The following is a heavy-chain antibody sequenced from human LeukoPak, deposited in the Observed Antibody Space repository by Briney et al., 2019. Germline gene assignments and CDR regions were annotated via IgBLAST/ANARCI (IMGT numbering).Heavy chain of an antibody. CDR3: ARDRRDGYCLGH. J-gene: IGHJ4*02. D-gene: IGHD5-24*01. CDR2: MYSGGTT. V-gene: IGHV3-66*01. CDR1: GFTVSSSY. Sequence: GGSLRLSCTGSGFTVSSSYMSWVRQTPGKRLEWVSVMYSGGTTYYADSVKGRFTISRDSSKNTVNLQMNSLRAEDTAVYYCARDRRDGYCLGHWGQGTLVTVSS.